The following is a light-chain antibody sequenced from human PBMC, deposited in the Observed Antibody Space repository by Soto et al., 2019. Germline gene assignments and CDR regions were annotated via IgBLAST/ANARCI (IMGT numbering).Light chain of an antibody. CDR2: DAS. J-gene: IGKJ3*01. V-gene: IGKV3-11*01. CDR3: QQRSNWPGT. Sequence: EIVLTQSPATLSLSPGERATLSCRASQSLTTYLAWYQQKPGQAPRLLIYDASHRATGIPARFSGSGSGTDFTLTISSLEPEAFAVYYCQQRSNWPGTFGPGTKVDIK. CDR1: QSLTTY.